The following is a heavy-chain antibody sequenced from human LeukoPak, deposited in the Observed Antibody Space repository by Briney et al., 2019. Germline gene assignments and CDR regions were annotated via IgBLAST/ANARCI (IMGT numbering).Heavy chain of an antibody. CDR2: IYYSGST. Sequence: SETLSLTCTVSGGSIISSSYYWGWIRQPPGKGLEWIGSIYYSGSTYYNPSLKSRVTMSLDTSKNQVSLKVRSVTAADTAVYYCARDRKRWSVEGFDPWGQGTLVTVSS. V-gene: IGHV4-39*07. CDR1: GGSIISSSYY. J-gene: IGHJ5*02. CDR3: ARDRKRWSVEGFDP. D-gene: IGHD5-24*01.